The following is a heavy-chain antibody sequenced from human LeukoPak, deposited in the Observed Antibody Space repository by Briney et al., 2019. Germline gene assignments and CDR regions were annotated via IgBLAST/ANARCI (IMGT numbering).Heavy chain of an antibody. J-gene: IGHJ5*02. CDR2: ISAYNGNT. V-gene: IGHV1-18*01. CDR1: GYTFTSYG. CDR3: ARHYDSSGHNWFDP. Sequence: GASVKVSCKASGYTFTSYGISWVRQAPGQGLEWMGWISAYNGNTNYAQKLQGRVTMTTDTSTSTAYMELRSLRSDDTAVYYCARHYDSSGHNWFDPWGQGTLVTVSS. D-gene: IGHD3-22*01.